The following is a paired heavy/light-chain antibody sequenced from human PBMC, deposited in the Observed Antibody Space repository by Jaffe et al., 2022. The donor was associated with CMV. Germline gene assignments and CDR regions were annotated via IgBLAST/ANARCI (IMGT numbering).Light chain of an antibody. Sequence: DIQMTQSPSSLSASVGDRVTITCRASQSISSYLNWYQQKPGKAPKLLIYAASSLQSGVPSRFSGSGSGTDFTLTISSLQPEDFATYYCQQSYSTPYMYTFGQGTKLEIK. CDR3: QQSYSTPYMYT. CDR1: QSISSY. CDR2: AAS. J-gene: IGKJ2*01. V-gene: IGKV1-39*01.
Heavy chain of an antibody. D-gene: IGHD3-22*01. CDR1: GGSISSSSYY. Sequence: QLQLQESGPGLVKPSETLSLTCTVSGGSISSSSYYWGWIRQPPGKGLEWIGSIYYSGSTYYNPSLKSRVTISVDTSKNQFSLKLSSVTAADTAVYYCARHPHYYDSSGSKQDAFDIWGQGTMVTVSS. V-gene: IGHV4-39*01. J-gene: IGHJ3*02. CDR2: IYYSGST. CDR3: ARHPHYYDSSGSKQDAFDI.